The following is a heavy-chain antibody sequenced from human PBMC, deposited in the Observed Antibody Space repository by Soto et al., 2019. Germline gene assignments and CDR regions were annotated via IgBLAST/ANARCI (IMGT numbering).Heavy chain of an antibody. Sequence: DVQLVESGGDLVQPGGSLRLSCTASGFTFTTYWMHWVRQAPGKGRVWVSRINSDGSTTNYADSVKGRFTISRDNAKNMLYLQMNSLRADDTAIYYCARDLTGDNTYWGQGTLVTVSS. CDR1: GFTFTTYW. CDR3: ARDLTGDNTY. V-gene: IGHV3-74*01. J-gene: IGHJ4*02. D-gene: IGHD2-21*02. CDR2: INSDGSTT.